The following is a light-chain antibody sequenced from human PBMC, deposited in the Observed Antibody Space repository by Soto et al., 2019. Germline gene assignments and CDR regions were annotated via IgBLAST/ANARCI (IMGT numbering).Light chain of an antibody. CDR2: DVS. CDR1: HSVSSNY. Sequence: EIVLTQSPGTLSLSPGERATLSCRSSHSVSSNYLAWYQQKPGQAPRLLIYDVSSRATGIPDRFSGSGSGTDFTITSSRLEHVDFAVYYCQQYGISPTFGQGTKVEIK. V-gene: IGKV3-20*01. J-gene: IGKJ1*01. CDR3: QQYGISPT.